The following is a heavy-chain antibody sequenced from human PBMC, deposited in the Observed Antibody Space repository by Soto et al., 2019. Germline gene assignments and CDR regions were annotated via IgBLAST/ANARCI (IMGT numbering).Heavy chain of an antibody. D-gene: IGHD6-19*01. CDR2: ISGSGGST. CDR1: GFPFSSYA. Sequence: GGSLRLSCAASGFPFSSYAMSWVRQAPGKGLEWVSAISGSGGSTYYADSVKGRFTISRDNSKNTLYLQMNSLRAEDTAVYYCATELFYSSGWNRVDYWGQGTLVTVSS. V-gene: IGHV3-23*01. CDR3: ATELFYSSGWNRVDY. J-gene: IGHJ4*02.